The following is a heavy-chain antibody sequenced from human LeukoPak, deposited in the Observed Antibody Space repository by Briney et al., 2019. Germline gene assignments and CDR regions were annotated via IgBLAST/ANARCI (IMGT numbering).Heavy chain of an antibody. Sequence: GASVEVSCKTSGFSFNIYEINWVRQATGQGLEWMGWVNPNSGDTDYAQKFQGRLTMTRNTSISTAYMELSGLRLEDTAVYYCSRGPRFDPWGQGTQVTVSS. J-gene: IGHJ5*02. V-gene: IGHV1-8*01. CDR2: VNPNSGDT. CDR1: GFSFNIYE. CDR3: SRGPRFDP.